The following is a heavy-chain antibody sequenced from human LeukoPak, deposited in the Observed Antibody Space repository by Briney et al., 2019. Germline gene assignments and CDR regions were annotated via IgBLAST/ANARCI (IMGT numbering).Heavy chain of an antibody. V-gene: IGHV3-23*01. CDR3: AKGLFYSGSGSYYSLEY. CDR1: GFAFNAYT. CDR2: IHGSGGST. J-gene: IGHJ4*02. Sequence: GGSLRLSRVGSGFAFNAYTITCVRQPPGKGLGWVSTIHGSGGSTYYADSVKGRFTISRDNSKNTLYLQMNSLRAEDTAVYYCAKGLFYSGSGSYYSLEYWGQGTLVTVSS. D-gene: IGHD3-10*01.